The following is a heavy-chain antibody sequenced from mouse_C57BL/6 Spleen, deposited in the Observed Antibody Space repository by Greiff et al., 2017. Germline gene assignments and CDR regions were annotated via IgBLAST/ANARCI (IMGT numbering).Heavy chain of an antibody. J-gene: IGHJ3*01. D-gene: IGHD2-4*01. CDR3: ARPLIYYDYDNAY. CDR2: INPYNGDT. Sequence: EVQLQESGPELVKPGDSVKISCKASGYSFTGYFMNWVMQSHGKSLEWIGRINPYNGDTFYNQKFKGKATLTVDKSSSTAHMELRSLTSEDSAVYYCARPLIYYDYDNAYWGQGTLVTVSA. V-gene: IGHV1-20*01. CDR1: GYSFTGYF.